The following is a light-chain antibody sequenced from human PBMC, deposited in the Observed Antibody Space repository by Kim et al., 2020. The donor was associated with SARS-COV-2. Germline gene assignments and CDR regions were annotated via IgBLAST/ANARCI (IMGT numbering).Light chain of an antibody. CDR3: QSFDSSLREV. Sequence: GQVGAISCTGVPSNLGTAYNVHWSQHLPGTAPKLLFSGNHNRPSGVPDRFSGSNSGPSASLAITGLQAADEDDYYCQSFDSSLREVFGGGTQLTVL. V-gene: IGLV1-40*01. CDR1: PSNLGTAYN. J-gene: IGLJ2*01. CDR2: GNH.